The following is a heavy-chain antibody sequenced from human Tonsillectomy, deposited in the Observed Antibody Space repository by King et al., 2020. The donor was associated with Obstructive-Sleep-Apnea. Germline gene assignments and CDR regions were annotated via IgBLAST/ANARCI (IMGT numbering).Heavy chain of an antibody. J-gene: IGHJ4*02. V-gene: IGHV3-9*01. Sequence: VQLVESGGGFVQPGESLRLSCTASGFTFDDYAMHWVRQAPGKGLEWVSSINWNSGTIAYADSVKGRFTISRDNAKNSLYLQMNSLRAEDTALYYCAKDFYDILTGYPDSWGQGTLVTVSS. D-gene: IGHD3-9*01. CDR3: AKDFYDILTGYPDS. CDR2: INWNSGTI. CDR1: GFTFDDYA.